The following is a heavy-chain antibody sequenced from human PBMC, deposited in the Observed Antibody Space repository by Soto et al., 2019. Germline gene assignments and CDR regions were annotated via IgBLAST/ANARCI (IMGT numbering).Heavy chain of an antibody. Sequence: GGSLRLSCAASGFTFSSYGMHWVRQAPGKGLEWVAVIWYDGSNKYYADSVKGRFTISRDNSKNTLYLQMNSLRAEDTAVYYCAREPYAFLEWLGNYYYYYMDVWGKGTTVTVSS. CDR1: GFTFSSYG. CDR3: AREPYAFLEWLGNYYYYYMDV. D-gene: IGHD3-3*01. V-gene: IGHV3-33*01. CDR2: IWYDGSNK. J-gene: IGHJ6*03.